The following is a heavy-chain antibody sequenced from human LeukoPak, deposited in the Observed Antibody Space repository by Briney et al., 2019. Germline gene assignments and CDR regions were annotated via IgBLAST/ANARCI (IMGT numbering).Heavy chain of an antibody. V-gene: IGHV3-7*01. CDR3: AREGRYYYDSSGFDY. CDR2: IKQDGSEK. D-gene: IGHD3-22*01. Sequence: GGSLRLSCAASGFTFSSYWMSWVRQAPGKGLEWVANIKQDGSEKYYVDPVKGRFTISRDNAKNSLYLQMNSLRAEDTAVYYCAREGRYYYDSSGFDYWGQGTLVTVSS. CDR1: GFTFSSYW. J-gene: IGHJ4*02.